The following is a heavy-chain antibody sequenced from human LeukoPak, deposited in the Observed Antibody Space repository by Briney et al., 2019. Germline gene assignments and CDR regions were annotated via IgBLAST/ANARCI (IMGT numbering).Heavy chain of an antibody. CDR1: GGSISSYY. D-gene: IGHD2-21*01. V-gene: IGHV4-4*07. CDR3: ASSPRIASYMDV. CDR2: IYTSGST. Sequence: SETLSLTCTVYGGSISSYYWSWIRQPAGKGLEWIGRIYTSGSTNYNPSLKSRVTMSVDTSKNQFSLKLSSVTAADTAVYYCASSPRIASYMDVWGKGTTVTVSS. J-gene: IGHJ6*03.